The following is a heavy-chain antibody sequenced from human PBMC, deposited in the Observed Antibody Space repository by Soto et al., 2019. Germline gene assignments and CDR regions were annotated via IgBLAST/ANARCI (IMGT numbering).Heavy chain of an antibody. CDR2: IYYSGST. D-gene: IGHD3-10*01. CDR1: GGSISSYDNY. V-gene: IGHV4-30-4*01. CDR3: ARNLRRGPPFDY. J-gene: IGHJ4*02. Sequence: QVQLQESGPGLVKPSQTLSLTCTVSGGSISSYDNYSSRIRQPPGMGLECIGYIYYSGSTYYNPSLKSRFTISVDTSKNPFSLKLSSVTAADTAVYYCARNLRRGPPFDYWGQGTLVTVSS.